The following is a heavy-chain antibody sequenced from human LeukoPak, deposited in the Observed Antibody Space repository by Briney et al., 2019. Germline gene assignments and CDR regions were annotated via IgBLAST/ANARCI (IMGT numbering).Heavy chain of an antibody. CDR3: AKGDSAYSYASFDY. D-gene: IGHD5-18*01. Sequence: PGGSLRLSCAASGFTFSSYAMSWVRQAPGKGLEWVSAIGGSGTSAYYADSLKGRFTISRDNSKNTLYLQVNSLRAEDTAVYYCAKGDSAYSYASFDYWRQGTLVTVSS. V-gene: IGHV3-23*01. CDR2: IGGSGTSA. CDR1: GFTFSSYA. J-gene: IGHJ4*02.